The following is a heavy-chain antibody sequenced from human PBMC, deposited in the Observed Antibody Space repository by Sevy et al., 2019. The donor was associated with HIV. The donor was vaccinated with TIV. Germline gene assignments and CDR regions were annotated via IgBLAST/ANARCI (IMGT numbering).Heavy chain of an antibody. D-gene: IGHD2-2*01. Sequence: GGSLRLSCVATGFSFSNYWMHWVRQAPGKGLVWVSRINSDGSSTSYAHSVKGRFTISRDNAQNTLFLSMNSLRAEDTTEYYCARGPPNIVLFPAESASSPNVYYYSMEVWGQGTTVTVSS. CDR2: INSDGSST. J-gene: IGHJ6*02. CDR3: ARGPPNIVLFPAESASSPNVYYYSMEV. V-gene: IGHV3-74*01. CDR1: GFSFSNYW.